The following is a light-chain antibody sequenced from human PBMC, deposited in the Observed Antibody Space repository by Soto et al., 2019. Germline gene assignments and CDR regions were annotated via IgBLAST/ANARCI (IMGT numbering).Light chain of an antibody. CDR2: GAS. CDR1: QSVSSSY. V-gene: IGKV3-20*01. J-gene: IGKJ2*01. Sequence: EIVLTQSPGTLSLSPGERATLSCRASQSVSSSYLAWYQQKPGQAPRLLLYGASSSATGIPDRFSGSGSGTDFTLTITRLEPEDFGMYYCQQYSSSPRTFGQGTKLEI. CDR3: QQYSSSPRT.